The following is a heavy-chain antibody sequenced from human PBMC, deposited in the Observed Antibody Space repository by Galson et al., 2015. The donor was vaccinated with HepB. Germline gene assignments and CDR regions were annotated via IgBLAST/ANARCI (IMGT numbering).Heavy chain of an antibody. CDR2: ISGSGGST. CDR1: GFTFSSYA. CDR3: AKDHYEDQGGGEGGY. Sequence: SLRLSCAASGFTFSSYAMSWVRQAPGKGLEWVSAISGSGGSTYYADSVKGRFTISRDNSKNTLYLQMNSLRAEDTAVYYCAKDHYEDQGGGEGGYWGQGTLVTVSS. J-gene: IGHJ4*02. V-gene: IGHV3-23*01. D-gene: IGHD3-16*01.